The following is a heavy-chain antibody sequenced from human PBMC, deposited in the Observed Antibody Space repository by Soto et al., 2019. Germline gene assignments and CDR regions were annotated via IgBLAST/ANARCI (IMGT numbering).Heavy chain of an antibody. V-gene: IGHV3-23*01. CDR3: AKGFIVVAAVIRPDDAFDV. D-gene: IGHD2-21*01. J-gene: IGHJ3*01. Sequence: DVQLLESGGGLVQPGGSLRLACAASGFTFGNYAINWVRLAPGKGLEWVSGISGGGGSTYYADSVKGRFTIFRDTSKNTVLLQMTSQRADNTAVYYCAKGFIVVAAVIRPDDAFDVWGQGTVVTVSS. CDR2: ISGGGGST. CDR1: GFTFGNYA.